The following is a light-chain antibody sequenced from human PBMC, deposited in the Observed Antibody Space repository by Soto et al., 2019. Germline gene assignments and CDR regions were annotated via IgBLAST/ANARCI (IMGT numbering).Light chain of an antibody. V-gene: IGKV3-15*01. Sequence: EMVMTQSPATLSVSPGERATLSCRASQSVSNKLAWYQQKPGQAPRLLIYGASTRATGIPARFSGSGSGTEFTLTISSLQSEDFAVYYCQQYNNWPPIPFGQRRLPAI. CDR2: GAS. CDR3: QQYNNWPPIP. CDR1: QSVSNK. J-gene: IGKJ5*01.